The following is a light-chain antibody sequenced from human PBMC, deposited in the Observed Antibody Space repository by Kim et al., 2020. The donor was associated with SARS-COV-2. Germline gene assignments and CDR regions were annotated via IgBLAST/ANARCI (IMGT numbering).Light chain of an antibody. CDR2: GAS. CDR3: QQYSNWPLT. CDR1: ESVRSK. J-gene: IGKJ4*01. Sequence: EIVMTQSPATLSVSPGERATLSCRASESVRSKLAWYQQRPGQAPRLLMYGASTGATGIPARFSGSGSGTEFTLTISSLQSEDLAIYYCQQYSNWPLTFGGGTKVDIK. V-gene: IGKV3-15*01.